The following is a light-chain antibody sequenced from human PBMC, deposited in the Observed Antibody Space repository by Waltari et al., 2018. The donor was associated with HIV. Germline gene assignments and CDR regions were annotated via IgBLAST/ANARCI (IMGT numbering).Light chain of an antibody. J-gene: IGLJ2*01. V-gene: IGLV3-19*01. CDR1: SLRSYY. CDR2: GKN. Sequence: SSELTQDHAVSVALGQTVRITCQGDSLRSYYASWYQQKPGQAPVLVIYGKNNRPSGIPDRFSGSSSGNTASLTITGAQAEDEADYYCNSRDSSGVVFGGGTKLTVL. CDR3: NSRDSSGVV.